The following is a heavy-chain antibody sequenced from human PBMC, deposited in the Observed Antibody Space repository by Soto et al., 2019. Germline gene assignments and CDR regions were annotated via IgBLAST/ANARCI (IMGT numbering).Heavy chain of an antibody. V-gene: IGHV4-59*01. CDR1: GGSISSYY. CDR3: ARSRYYYDSSGYYNWFDP. Sequence: PSETLSLTCTVSGGSISSYYWSWIRQPPGKGLEWIGYIYCSGSTNYNPSLKSRVTISVDTSKNQFSLKLSSVTAADTAVYYCARSRYYYDSSGYYNWFDPWGQGTLVTVSS. CDR2: IYCSGST. J-gene: IGHJ5*02. D-gene: IGHD3-22*01.